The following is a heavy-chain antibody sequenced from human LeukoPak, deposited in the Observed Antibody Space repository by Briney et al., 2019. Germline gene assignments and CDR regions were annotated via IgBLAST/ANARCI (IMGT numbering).Heavy chain of an antibody. CDR2: INPNSGGT. Sequence: ASVKVSCKASGYTFTAYYMHWVRQAPGQGLEWMGWINPNSGGTNYAQKFQGRVTMTRNTSISTAYMELSSLRSEDTAVYYCAREYSSGWRNWFDPWGQGTLVTVSS. CDR1: GYTFTAYY. V-gene: IGHV1-2*02. D-gene: IGHD6-19*01. J-gene: IGHJ5*02. CDR3: AREYSSGWRNWFDP.